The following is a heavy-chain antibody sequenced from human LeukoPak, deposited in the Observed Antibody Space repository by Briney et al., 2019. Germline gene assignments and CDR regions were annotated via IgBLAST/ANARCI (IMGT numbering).Heavy chain of an antibody. J-gene: IGHJ4*02. CDR2: IKEDGSAK. V-gene: IGHV3-7*03. CDR3: ARDRAYNRFDY. CDR1: GGSRIIKK. D-gene: IGHD5-24*01. Sequence: GGSVRLSCVDLGGSRIIKKKAWVRQAPGKGLEWVANIKEDGSAKNYVGSVRGRFTVSRDNAKKSVYLEMNSLRAEDTAVYYCARDRAYNRFDYWGQGTLVTVSS.